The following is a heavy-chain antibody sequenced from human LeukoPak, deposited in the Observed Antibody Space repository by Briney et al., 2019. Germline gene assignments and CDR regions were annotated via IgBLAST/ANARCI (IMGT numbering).Heavy chain of an antibody. CDR2: ISSISSII. Sequence: PGGSLRLSCAASGFTFSTYSMSWVRQAPGKGLEWVSYISSISSIIYYSDSVKGRFTISRDNARNSLYLQMNSLRAEDPAVYYCTRSRPGTEAGQPNFDYWGQGPLVTVSS. D-gene: IGHD6-13*01. CDR1: GFTFSTYS. V-gene: IGHV3-48*01. CDR3: TRSRPGTEAGQPNFDY. J-gene: IGHJ4*02.